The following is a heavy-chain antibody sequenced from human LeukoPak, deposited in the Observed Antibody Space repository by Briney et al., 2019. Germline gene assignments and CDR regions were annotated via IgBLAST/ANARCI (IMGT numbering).Heavy chain of an antibody. J-gene: IGHJ3*02. CDR3: ARDSPSYSSSWSVAFDI. Sequence: ASVKVSCKASGYTFTSYDVNWVRQAPGQGLEWMGWMNPNSGNTNYAQKLQGRVTMTTDTSTSTAYMELRSLRSDDTAVYYCARDSPSYSSSWSVAFDIWGQGTMVTVSS. CDR1: GYTFTSYD. CDR2: MNPNSGNT. V-gene: IGHV1-18*01. D-gene: IGHD6-13*01.